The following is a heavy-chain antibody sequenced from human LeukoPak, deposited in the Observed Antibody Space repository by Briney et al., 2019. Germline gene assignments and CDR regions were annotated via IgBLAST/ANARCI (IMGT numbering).Heavy chain of an antibody. Sequence: ASETLSLTCTVSGGSISSYYWSWIRQPPRKGQELIGYIYYSGSTNYNPSLKSRVTISVDTSKNQFSLKLSSVTAADTAVYYCARGPGLERLMWFDPWGQGTLVTVSS. V-gene: IGHV4-59*01. CDR3: ARGPGLERLMWFDP. J-gene: IGHJ5*02. D-gene: IGHD1-1*01. CDR2: IYYSGST. CDR1: GGSISSYY.